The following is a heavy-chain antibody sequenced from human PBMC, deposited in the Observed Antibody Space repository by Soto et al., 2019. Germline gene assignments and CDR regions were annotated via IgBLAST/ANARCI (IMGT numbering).Heavy chain of an antibody. D-gene: IGHD2-2*01. CDR2: IYSGGST. Sequence: GGSLRLSCAASGFTVSSNYMSWVRQAPGKGLEWVSVIYSGGSTYYADSVKGRFTISRDNSKNTLYLQMNSLRAEDTAVYYCARETIAHCSSTSCYGYYYYYMDVWGKGTTVTVSS. J-gene: IGHJ6*03. CDR3: ARETIAHCSSTSCYGYYYYYMDV. V-gene: IGHV3-66*01. CDR1: GFTVSSNY.